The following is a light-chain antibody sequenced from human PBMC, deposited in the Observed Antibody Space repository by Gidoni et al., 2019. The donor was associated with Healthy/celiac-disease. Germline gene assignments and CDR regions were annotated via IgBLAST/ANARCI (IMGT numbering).Light chain of an antibody. V-gene: IGKV3-11*01. J-gene: IGKJ4*01. Sequence: EIVFTQSPATLSWSPGERATLSCRASQSVSSYLAWYQQKPGQAPRLLIYDASNRATGIPARFSGSGSGTDFTLTISSLETEDFAVYYCQQRSNWPPTFGGGTKVEIK. CDR1: QSVSSY. CDR2: DAS. CDR3: QQRSNWPPT.